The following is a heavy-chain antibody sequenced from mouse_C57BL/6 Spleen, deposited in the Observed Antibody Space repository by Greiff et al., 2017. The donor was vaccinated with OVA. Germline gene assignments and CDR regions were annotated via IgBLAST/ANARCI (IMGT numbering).Heavy chain of an antibody. J-gene: IGHJ4*01. V-gene: IGHV14-3*01. D-gene: IGHD2-5*01. CDR2: IDPANGNT. CDR1: GFNIKNTY. Sequence: VQLQQSVAELARPGASVKLSCTASGFNIKNTYMHWVKQRPEQGLEWIGRIDPANGNTKYAPKFQGKATITADTSSNTAYLQLSSLTSEDTAIYYCAGSYYSNYGAMDYWGQGTSVTVSS. CDR3: AGSYYSNYGAMDY.